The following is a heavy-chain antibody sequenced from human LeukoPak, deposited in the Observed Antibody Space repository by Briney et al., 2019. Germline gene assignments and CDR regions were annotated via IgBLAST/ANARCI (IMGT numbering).Heavy chain of an antibody. CDR1: GITVSSNY. J-gene: IGHJ4*02. V-gene: IGHV3-53*01. CDR2: IYSGGST. D-gene: IGHD3-22*01. Sequence: PGGSLRLSCAASGITVSSNYMSWVRQAPGKGLEWVSVIYSGGSTYYADSVKGRFTISRDNSKNTLYLQMNNLRVDDTAVYFCAKRGVVIRVILVGFHKEAYYFDSWGQGALFTVSS. CDR3: AKRGVVIRVILVGFHKEAYYFDS.